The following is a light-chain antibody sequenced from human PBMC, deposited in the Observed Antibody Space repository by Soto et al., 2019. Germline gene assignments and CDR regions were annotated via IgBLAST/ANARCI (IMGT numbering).Light chain of an antibody. CDR1: QSISRS. V-gene: IGKV3-20*01. Sequence: EIVLTQSPAILSVSPGERATLSCRASQSISRSLAWYQQKPGQAPRLLIYGASSRATGIPDRFSGSGSGTDFTLTIGRLEPEDFAVYYCQKYGSSPITVGQGTRLEIK. CDR3: QKYGSSPIT. CDR2: GAS. J-gene: IGKJ5*01.